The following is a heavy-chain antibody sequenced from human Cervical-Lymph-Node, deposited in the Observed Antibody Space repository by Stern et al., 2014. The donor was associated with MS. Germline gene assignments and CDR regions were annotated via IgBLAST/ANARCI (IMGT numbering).Heavy chain of an antibody. Sequence: QVQLVQSGAEVKKPGASVKVSCKASGYTFINYYMHWVRQAPGQGLEWMGVINPSGGASSYAQQFQGRVTMTRDTSTNTVDLELGSLRSEDTAVYYCARSKDSSIADRPGEHNYFGMDVWGQGTTVTVSS. CDR3: ARSKDSSIADRPGEHNYFGMDV. CDR1: GYTFINYY. D-gene: IGHD6-6*01. V-gene: IGHV1-46*01. J-gene: IGHJ6*02. CDR2: INPSGGAS.